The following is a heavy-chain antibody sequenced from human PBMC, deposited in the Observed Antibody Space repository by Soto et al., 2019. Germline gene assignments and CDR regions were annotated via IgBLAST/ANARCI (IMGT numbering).Heavy chain of an antibody. Sequence: QVQLVESGGGVVQPGTSLRLSCAASGFAVSSYSVHWVRQAPGKGLEWVAAMSLDGNSRYFADSVKGRFTISRDTSKNTWSLQMNSLGPEDSAVYHCTRGRSVIGNKDFEHWGQGTQVTVSS. J-gene: IGHJ4*02. V-gene: IGHV3-30-3*01. CDR2: MSLDGNSR. CDR1: GFAVSSYS. CDR3: TRGRSVIGNKDFEH. D-gene: IGHD2-21*01.